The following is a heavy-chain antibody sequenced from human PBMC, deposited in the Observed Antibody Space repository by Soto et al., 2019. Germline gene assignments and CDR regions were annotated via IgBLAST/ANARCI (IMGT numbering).Heavy chain of an antibody. V-gene: IGHV3-23*01. D-gene: IGHD3-3*01. CDR1: GFTFSSYG. J-gene: IGHJ5*02. Sequence: GGSLRLSCAASGFTFSSYGMSWVRQAPGKGLEWVSAISGSGGSTKYADSVKGRFTISRDNSKNTLYLQMNSLRAEDTAVYYCAKDHDFWSRYWFDPWGQGTLVTVSS. CDR2: ISGSGGST. CDR3: AKDHDFWSRYWFDP.